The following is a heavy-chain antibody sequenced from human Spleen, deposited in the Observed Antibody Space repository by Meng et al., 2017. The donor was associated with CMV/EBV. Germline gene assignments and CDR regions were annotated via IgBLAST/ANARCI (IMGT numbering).Heavy chain of an antibody. D-gene: IGHD2-21*01. V-gene: IGHV4-4*02. CDR3: ERPRIPCYYYGMDV. CDR1: GGSLSTSNW. CDR2: IYHRGST. Sequence: SEPLSLTCAVSGGSLSTSNWWSWVRQSPGKGLEWIGEIYHRGSTSYNPSLKSRVTISVDTSKNQFSLKVSSVTAADTAVYYCERPRIPCYYYGMDVWGQEATVTVSS. J-gene: IGHJ6*02.